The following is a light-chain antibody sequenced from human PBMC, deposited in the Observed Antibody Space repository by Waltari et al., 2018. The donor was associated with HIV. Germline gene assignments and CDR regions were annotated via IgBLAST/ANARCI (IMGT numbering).Light chain of an antibody. Sequence: QSALTQPASVSGSPGQSITISCTGTSSDVGSYNLVSWYQQPPGKAPKLMIYEGSKRPSGVSNRFSGSKSGNTASLTSSGLQAEDEADYYCCSYAGSSTCVVFGGGTKLTVL. V-gene: IGLV2-23*01. CDR1: SSDVGSYNL. J-gene: IGLJ2*01. CDR2: EGS. CDR3: CSYAGSSTCVV.